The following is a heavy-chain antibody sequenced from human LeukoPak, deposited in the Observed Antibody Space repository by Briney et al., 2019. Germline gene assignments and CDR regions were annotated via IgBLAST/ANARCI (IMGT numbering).Heavy chain of an antibody. CDR2: INHSGST. V-gene: IGHV4-34*01. D-gene: IGHD3-10*01. CDR3: ASWSSGFAEFHPFDP. J-gene: IGHJ5*02. CDR1: GGSFSGYY. Sequence: SETLPLTCAVYGGSFSGYYWSWIRQPPGKGLEWIGEINHSGSTNYNPSLKSRVTISVDKSKNQFSLKLSSVTAADTAVYYCASWSSGFAEFHPFDPWGHRSPVIVSS.